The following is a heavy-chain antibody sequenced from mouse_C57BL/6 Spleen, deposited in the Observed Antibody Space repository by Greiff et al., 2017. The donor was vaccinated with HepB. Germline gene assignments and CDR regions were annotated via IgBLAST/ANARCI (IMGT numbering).Heavy chain of an antibody. D-gene: IGHD1-1*01. V-gene: IGHV1-75*01. CDR2: IFPGSGST. CDR3: ARLYYGSSYDYAMDY. J-gene: IGHJ4*01. CDR1: GYTFTDYY. Sequence: VQLQESGPELVKPGASVKISCKASGYTFTDYYINWVKQRPGQGLEWIGWIFPGSGSTYYNEKFKGKATLTVDKSSSTAYMLLSSLTSEDSAVYFCARLYYGSSYDYAMDYWGQGTSVTFSS.